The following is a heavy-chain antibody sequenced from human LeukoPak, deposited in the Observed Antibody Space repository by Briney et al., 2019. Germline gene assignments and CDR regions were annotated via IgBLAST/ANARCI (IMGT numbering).Heavy chain of an antibody. Sequence: GGSLRLSCAASGFTFSSYAMSWVRQAPGKGLKWVSAISGSGGSTYYADSVKGRFTISRDNSKNTLYLQMNSLRAEDTAVYYCAKDGISGPAAIPSFYFDYWGQGTLVTVSS. J-gene: IGHJ4*02. D-gene: IGHD2-2*01. CDR2: ISGSGGST. V-gene: IGHV3-23*01. CDR1: GFTFSSYA. CDR3: AKDGISGPAAIPSFYFDY.